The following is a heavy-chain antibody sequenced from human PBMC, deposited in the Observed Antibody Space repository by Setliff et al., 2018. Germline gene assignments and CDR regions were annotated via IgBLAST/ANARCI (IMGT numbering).Heavy chain of an antibody. CDR1: GYTFTSYY. CDR2: INPSGGST. Sequence: GASVKVSCKASGYTFTSYYMHWVRQAPGQGLEWMGIINPSGGSTSYAQKFQGRVTMTRDTSTSTVYMELSSLRSEDTAVYYCATAVAGRGYYYYMDVWGKGTTVTVSS. D-gene: IGHD6-19*01. J-gene: IGHJ6*03. CDR3: ATAVAGRGYYYYMDV. V-gene: IGHV1-46*03.